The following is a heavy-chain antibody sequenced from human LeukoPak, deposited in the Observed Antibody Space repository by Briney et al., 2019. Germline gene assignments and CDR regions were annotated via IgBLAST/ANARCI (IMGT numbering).Heavy chain of an antibody. V-gene: IGHV1-8*03. CDR1: GYTFTSYD. D-gene: IGHD5-18*01. CDR2: MNPNSGNT. Sequence: ASVKVSCKASGYTFTSYDIHWVRQATGQGLEWMGWMNPNSGNTGSSQRFQARVTISRNTSINAAYMELTSLRSEDSAVYYCARTRRGHSYVDSWGQGTLLTVSS. CDR3: ARTRRGHSYVDS. J-gene: IGHJ5*01.